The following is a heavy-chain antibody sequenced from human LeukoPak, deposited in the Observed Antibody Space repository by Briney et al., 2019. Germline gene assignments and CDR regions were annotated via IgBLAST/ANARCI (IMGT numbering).Heavy chain of an antibody. CDR2: ISASADYT. D-gene: IGHD5-12*01. CDR3: AKPIRGYTTSHLVF. CDR1: GFTFSNFA. V-gene: IGHV3-23*01. J-gene: IGHJ4*02. Sequence: GGSLRLSCEASGFTFSNFALTWVRQAPGKGLEWVSSISASADYTHYADSVKGRFTISRDDSRNTVYLQMNSLGGEDTALYYCAKPIRGYTTSHLVFWGQGTLVTVSS.